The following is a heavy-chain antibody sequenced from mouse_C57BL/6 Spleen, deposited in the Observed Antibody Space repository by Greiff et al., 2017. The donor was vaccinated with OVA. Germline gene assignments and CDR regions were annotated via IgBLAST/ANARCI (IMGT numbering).Heavy chain of an antibody. Sequence: EVQLQQSGPELVKPGASVKISCKASGYSFTGYYMNWVKQSPEKSLEWIGEINPSTGGTTYNQKFKAKATLTVDKSSSTAYMQLKSLTSEDSAVYYCARAGGYDEGAMDDWGQGTSVTVSS. D-gene: IGHD2-2*01. V-gene: IGHV1-42*01. J-gene: IGHJ4*01. CDR2: INPSTGGT. CDR3: ARAGGYDEGAMDD. CDR1: GYSFTGYY.